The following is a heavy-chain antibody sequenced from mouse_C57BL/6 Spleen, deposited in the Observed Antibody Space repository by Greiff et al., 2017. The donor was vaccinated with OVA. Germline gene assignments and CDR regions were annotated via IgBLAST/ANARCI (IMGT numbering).Heavy chain of an antibody. D-gene: IGHD1-1*01. CDR2: IYPGSGST. J-gene: IGHJ2*01. CDR3: VRSLYSGSCSGYFDY. V-gene: IGHV1-55*01. Sequence: QVQLQQPGAELVKPGASVKMSCKASGYTFTSYWITWVKQRPGQGLEWIGDIYPGSGSTNYNEKFKSKATLTVDTSSSTAYMQLSSLTSEDSAVYYCVRSLYSGSCSGYFDYRGEGTPLTVSS. CDR1: GYTFTSYW.